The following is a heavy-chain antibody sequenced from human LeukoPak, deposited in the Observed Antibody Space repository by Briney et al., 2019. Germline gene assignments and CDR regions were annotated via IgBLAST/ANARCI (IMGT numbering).Heavy chain of an antibody. V-gene: IGHV4-38-2*02. Sequence: PSETVSLTCTVSGYSVNSGLYWGWPRQPPGAGLEWIGSNQHRQSTCKHPSLNSRVTIHVHTSNNQLSLQRSSVTAADTAVYYCASLDSSGYSPIFDYWGQGTLVTVSS. D-gene: IGHD3-22*01. CDR2: NQHRQST. CDR1: GYSVNSGLY. J-gene: IGHJ4*02. CDR3: ASLDSSGYSPIFDY.